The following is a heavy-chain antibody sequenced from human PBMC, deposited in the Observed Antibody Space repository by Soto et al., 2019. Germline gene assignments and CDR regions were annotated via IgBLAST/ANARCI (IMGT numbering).Heavy chain of an antibody. CDR2: ISGSGGST. V-gene: IGHV3-23*01. CDR3: AKPQGDTGGYFQH. J-gene: IGHJ1*01. CDR1: GFTFSSYA. D-gene: IGHD3-16*01. Sequence: EVQLLESGGGLVQPGGSLRLSCAASGFTFSSYAMSWVRQAPGKGLEWVSAISGSGGSTYYADSVKGRFTISRDNAKNTLYLQMNSLRAEDTAVYYCAKPQGDTGGYFQHWGQGTLVTVSS.